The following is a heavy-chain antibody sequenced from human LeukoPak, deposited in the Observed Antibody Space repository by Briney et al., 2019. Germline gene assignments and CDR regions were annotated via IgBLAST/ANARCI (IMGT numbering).Heavy chain of an antibody. Sequence: ASVKVCCKASGGIFRTYAMTWVRQAPGRGLQWMGWINTNTGNPTYAQGFTGRFVFSLDTSVTTTYLQINSLKAEDSAIYYCARGFLQGVNWFDPWGPGTLVTVSS. CDR1: GGIFRTYA. V-gene: IGHV7-4-1*02. J-gene: IGHJ5*02. CDR3: ARGFLQGVNWFDP. CDR2: INTNTGNP. D-gene: IGHD3-10*01.